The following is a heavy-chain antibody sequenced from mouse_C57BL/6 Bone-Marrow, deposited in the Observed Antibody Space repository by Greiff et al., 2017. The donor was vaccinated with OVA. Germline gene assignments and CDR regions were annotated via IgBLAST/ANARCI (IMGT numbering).Heavy chain of an antibody. CDR1: GYTFTSYG. Sequence: QVQLQQSGAELARPGASVKLSCKASGYTFTSYGISWVKQRTGQGLEWIGEIYPRSGNTYYNEKFKGKATLTADKSSSTAYMELRSLTSEDSAVYFCARRSKLGFAYWGQGTLVTVSA. D-gene: IGHD4-1*01. J-gene: IGHJ3*01. CDR3: ARRSKLGFAY. V-gene: IGHV1-81*01. CDR2: IYPRSGNT.